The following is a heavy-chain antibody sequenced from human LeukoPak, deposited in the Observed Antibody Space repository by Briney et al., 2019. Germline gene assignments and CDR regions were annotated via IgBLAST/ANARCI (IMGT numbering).Heavy chain of an antibody. CDR2: ISSSSSYI. CDR3: ARDPRGGPFDY. V-gene: IGHV3-21*01. CDR1: GFTFSSYS. J-gene: IGHJ4*02. D-gene: IGHD1-26*01. Sequence: PGGSLRLSCAASGFTFSSYSVNWVRQAPGKGPEWVSSISSSSSYIYYADSVKGRFTISRDNAKNSLYLQMNSLRAEDTAVYYCARDPRGGPFDYWGQGTLVTVSS.